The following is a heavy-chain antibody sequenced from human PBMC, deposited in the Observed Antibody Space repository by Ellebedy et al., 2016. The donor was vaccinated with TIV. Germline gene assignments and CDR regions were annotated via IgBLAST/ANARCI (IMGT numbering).Heavy chain of an antibody. V-gene: IGHV4-34*01. CDR2: INHSGST. CDR1: GGSFSGYY. D-gene: IGHD5-12*01. CDR3: ARVLRWLPYYFDY. J-gene: IGHJ4*02. Sequence: SETLSLXXAVYGGSFSGYYWSWIRQPPGKGLEWIGEINHSGSTNYDPSLKSRVTISVDTSKNQFSLKLSSVTAADTAVYYCARVLRWLPYYFDYWGQGTLVTVSS.